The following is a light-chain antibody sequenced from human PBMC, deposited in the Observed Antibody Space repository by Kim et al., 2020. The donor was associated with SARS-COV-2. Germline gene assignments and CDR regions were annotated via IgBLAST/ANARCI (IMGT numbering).Light chain of an antibody. CDR2: QDS. CDR1: NLGDKY. Sequence: SYELTQPPSVSVSPGQTASITCSGDNLGDKYACWYQQKPGQSPVLVIYQDSKRTSGIPERFSGSNSGNTATLTISGTQAMDEADYYCQAWDSSTVVFGGGTQLTVL. CDR3: QAWDSSTVV. V-gene: IGLV3-1*01. J-gene: IGLJ2*01.